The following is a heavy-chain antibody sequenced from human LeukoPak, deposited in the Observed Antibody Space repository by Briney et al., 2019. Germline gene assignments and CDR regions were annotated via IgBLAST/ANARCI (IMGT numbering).Heavy chain of an antibody. D-gene: IGHD2-15*01. CDR3: ARGKGYCSGGSCYNWFDP. Sequence: GASVKVSCKASGYTFTSYDINWVRQATGQGLEWMGWMNPNSGNTGYAQKFQGRVTMTRNTSISTAYMELSSLRSEDTAVYYCARGKGYCSGGSCYNWFDPWGQGTLVTVSS. J-gene: IGHJ5*02. V-gene: IGHV1-8*01. CDR1: GYTFTSYD. CDR2: MNPNSGNT.